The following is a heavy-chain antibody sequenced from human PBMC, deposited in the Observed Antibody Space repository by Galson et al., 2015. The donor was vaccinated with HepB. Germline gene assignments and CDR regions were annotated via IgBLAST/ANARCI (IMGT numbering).Heavy chain of an antibody. CDR3: ARDRGYYDSSDPYYFDY. CDR2: INWNGGST. Sequence: SLRLSCAASGFTFDDYGMSWVRQAPGKGLEWVSGINWNGGSTGYADSVKGRFTISRDNAKNSLYLQMNSLRAEDTALYYCARDRGYYDSSDPYYFDYWGQGTLVTVSS. D-gene: IGHD3-22*01. V-gene: IGHV3-20*04. CDR1: GFTFDDYG. J-gene: IGHJ4*02.